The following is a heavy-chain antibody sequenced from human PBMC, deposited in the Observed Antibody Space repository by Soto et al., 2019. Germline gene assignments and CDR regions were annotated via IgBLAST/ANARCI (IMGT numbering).Heavy chain of an antibody. V-gene: IGHV3-11*01. D-gene: IGHD3-9*01. J-gene: IGHJ4*02. CDR2: ISTSGSTI. CDR1: GFTFSDYY. Sequence: PGGSLRLSCAASGFTFSDYYMSWIRQAPGKGLEWVSYISTSGSTINYADSVKGRFTISRDNSKNTLYLQMNSLRAEDTAVYFCAKLPQYETLTGYLNYFDYWGPGILVTVSS. CDR3: AKLPQYETLTGYLNYFDY.